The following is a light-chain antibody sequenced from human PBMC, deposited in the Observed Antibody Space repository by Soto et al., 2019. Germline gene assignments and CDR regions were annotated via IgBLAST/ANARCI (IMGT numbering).Light chain of an antibody. Sequence: AIQMTQSPSSLSASVGDRVTITCRASQGIRNELGWYQQRPGKAPKLLIYAASTLESGGPSRFSASGSGTDFTLTISSLRPEDFATDYCLQDYNYPRTFGQGTKVEIK. CDR3: LQDYNYPRT. V-gene: IGKV1-6*01. CDR1: QGIRNE. J-gene: IGKJ1*01. CDR2: AAS.